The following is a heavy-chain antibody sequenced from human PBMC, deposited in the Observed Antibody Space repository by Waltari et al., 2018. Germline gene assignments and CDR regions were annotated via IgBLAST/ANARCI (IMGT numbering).Heavy chain of an antibody. D-gene: IGHD1-1*01. Sequence: QVQLQQWGAGLLKPSETLSLTCAVYGGSVSGSVSGYYWNWIRQSPGKGLEWIGEVTDSGSTDYNPSLKSRVTMSVQTSKNQISLKLTSVTAADTAVYYCARRVPFDYWGPGTVVTVSS. CDR1: GGSVSGSVSGYY. CDR2: VTDSGST. J-gene: IGHJ4*02. CDR3: ARRVPFDY. V-gene: IGHV4-34*01.